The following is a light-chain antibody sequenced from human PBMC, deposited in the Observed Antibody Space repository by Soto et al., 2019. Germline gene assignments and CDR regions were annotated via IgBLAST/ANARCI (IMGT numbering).Light chain of an antibody. CDR3: SSYAGSKNYV. V-gene: IGLV2-8*01. J-gene: IGLJ1*01. Sequence: QSALTQTPSASGSRGQSVTISCTGTSSDVGAYDSVSWYQHHPGKAPKALIYEVSKRPSGVPDRFSGSKSGNTASLTVSGLQAEDEDDYYCSSYAGSKNYVFGNRTKITXL. CDR2: EVS. CDR1: SSDVGAYDS.